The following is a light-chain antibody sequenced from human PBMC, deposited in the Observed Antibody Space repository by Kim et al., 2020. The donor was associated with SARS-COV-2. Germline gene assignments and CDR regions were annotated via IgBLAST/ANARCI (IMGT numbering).Light chain of an antibody. CDR2: DVT. V-gene: IGLV2-14*03. J-gene: IGLJ3*02. Sequence: QSALTQPASVSGSPGQSIAISCTGTSSDVGGYNSVSWYQHYPGKAPKLIIYDVTRRPSGVSDRFSGSKSGNTASLAISGLQPEDEADYFCSSYTSSSTWVFGGGTK. CDR1: SSDVGGYNS. CDR3: SSYTSSSTWV.